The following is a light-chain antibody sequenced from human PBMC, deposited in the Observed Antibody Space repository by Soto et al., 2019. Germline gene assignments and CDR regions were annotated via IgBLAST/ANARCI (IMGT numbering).Light chain of an antibody. Sequence: EIVLTQSPATLSLSPGERATLSCRASQSVSSYLAWYQQKPGQAPRLLIYDASNRATGIPARFSGSGSGTDFNLTISSLEPEDFAVYYCQQRSSNWPPVTFGQGTRLEIK. J-gene: IGKJ5*01. CDR3: QQRSSNWPPVT. CDR2: DAS. CDR1: QSVSSY. V-gene: IGKV3-11*01.